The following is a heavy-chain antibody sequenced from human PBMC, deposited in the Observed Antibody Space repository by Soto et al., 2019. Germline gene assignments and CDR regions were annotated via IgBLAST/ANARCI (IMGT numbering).Heavy chain of an antibody. J-gene: IGHJ1*01. CDR3: ASGLWTFQH. D-gene: IGHD3-10*01. Sequence: PGGSLRLSCAASGFTFSSYGMHWVRQAPGKGLEWVAVISYDGSNKYYADSVKGRFTISRDNSKNTLYLQMNSLGAEDTAVYFCASGLWTFQHWGQGTLVTVSS. CDR1: GFTFSSYG. V-gene: IGHV3-30*03. CDR2: ISYDGSNK.